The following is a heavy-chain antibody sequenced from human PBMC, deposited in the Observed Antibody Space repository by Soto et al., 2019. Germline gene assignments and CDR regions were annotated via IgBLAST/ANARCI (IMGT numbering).Heavy chain of an antibody. CDR3: ASRHSSPYFDY. CDR2: IYYSGST. D-gene: IGHD6-13*01. V-gene: IGHV4-30-4*01. CDR1: GGSISSGDYY. J-gene: IGHJ4*02. Sequence: QVQLQESGPGLVKPSQTLSLTCTVSGGSISSGDYYWSWIRQPPGKGLEWIGSIYYSGSTYYNPYLKSIVTISVATSKNQFSLKLNSVTAADTAVYYCASRHSSPYFDYWGQGTLVNVSS.